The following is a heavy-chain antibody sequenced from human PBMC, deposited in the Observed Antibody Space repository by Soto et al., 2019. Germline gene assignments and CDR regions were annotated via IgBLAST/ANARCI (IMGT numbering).Heavy chain of an antibody. CDR3: ATAAGWQQLVYFDY. V-gene: IGHV1-24*01. J-gene: IGHJ4*02. D-gene: IGHD6-13*01. Sequence: ASVKVSCKVSGYTLTELSMHWVRQAPGKGLEWMGGFDPEDGETIYEQKFQGRVTMTEDTSTDTAYMELSSLRSEDTAEYYCATAAGWQQLVYFDYWGQGTLVTVSS. CDR2: FDPEDGET. CDR1: GYTLTELS.